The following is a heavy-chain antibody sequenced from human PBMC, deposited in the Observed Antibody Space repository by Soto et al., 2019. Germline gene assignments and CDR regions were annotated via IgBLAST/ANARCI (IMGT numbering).Heavy chain of an antibody. CDR3: ARERIAAASDY. CDR1: GFTFSSYS. J-gene: IGHJ4*02. D-gene: IGHD6-13*01. CDR2: ISSSSSYI. Sequence: EVQLVESGGGLVKTGGSLRLSCAASGFTFSSYSMNWVRQAPGKGLEWVSSISSSSSYIYYADSVKGRFTISRDNAKNSLYLQMNSLRAEDTAVYYCARERIAAASDYWGQGTLVTVSS. V-gene: IGHV3-21*01.